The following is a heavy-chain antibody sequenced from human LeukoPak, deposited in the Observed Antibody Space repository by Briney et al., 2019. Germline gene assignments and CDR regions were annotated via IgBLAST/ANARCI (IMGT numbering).Heavy chain of an antibody. Sequence: GGSLRLSCAASGFTFSSYSMSWVRQAPGKGLEWVSSISSSSSYMYYADSVKGRFTISRDNAKNSLYLQMNSLRAEDTAVYYCARDEVVTVDYWGQGTLVTVSS. CDR1: GFTFSSYS. V-gene: IGHV3-21*01. CDR3: ARDEVVTVDY. CDR2: ISSSSSYM. J-gene: IGHJ4*02. D-gene: IGHD4-23*01.